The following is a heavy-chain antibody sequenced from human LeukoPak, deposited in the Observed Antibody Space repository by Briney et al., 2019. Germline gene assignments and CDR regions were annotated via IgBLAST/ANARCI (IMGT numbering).Heavy chain of an antibody. D-gene: IGHD2/OR15-2a*01. CDR3: ARRLSTRSYYLDD. Sequence: KPSDTLTLTCTVSGGSISISSDYWGWIRQPPGKGLEWIGDIYYSGTTNYNPSLQSRVTMSVDTSNNQLSLKLNSATAADTAVYYCARRLSTRSYYLDDWGQGTLVSVSS. CDR1: GGSISISSDY. J-gene: IGHJ4*02. V-gene: IGHV4-39*01. CDR2: IYYSGTT.